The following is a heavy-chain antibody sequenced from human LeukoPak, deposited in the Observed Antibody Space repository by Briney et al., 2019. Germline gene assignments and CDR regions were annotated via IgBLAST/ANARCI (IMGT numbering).Heavy chain of an antibody. J-gene: IGHJ4*02. CDR2: IYSSGVT. CDR1: GGSISNYY. CDR3: ARRYYYDSHHDY. D-gene: IGHD3-22*01. V-gene: IGHV4-4*07. Sequence: SETLSLTCTVSGGSISNYYWSWIRQPAGEGLEWIGRIYSSGVTDYNPSLRSRVTISVDTSKNQFSLKLSSVTAADTAVYYCARRYYYDSHHDYWGQGTLVTVSS.